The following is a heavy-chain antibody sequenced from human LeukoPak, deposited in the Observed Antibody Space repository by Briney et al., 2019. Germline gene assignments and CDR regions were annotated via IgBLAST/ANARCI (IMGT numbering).Heavy chain of an antibody. CDR3: ARDSSGYIFDN. V-gene: IGHV3-23*01. CDR2: ISVTGGTT. J-gene: IGHJ4*02. CDR1: GFTFSTYA. D-gene: IGHD3-22*01. Sequence: GGSLRLSCAASGFTFSTYAMSWVRQAPGKGLEWVSVISVTGGTTYYADSVKGRFTMSRDNSKNTLYLQMNSLRAEDTAVYYCARDSSGYIFDNWGQGTLVTVSS.